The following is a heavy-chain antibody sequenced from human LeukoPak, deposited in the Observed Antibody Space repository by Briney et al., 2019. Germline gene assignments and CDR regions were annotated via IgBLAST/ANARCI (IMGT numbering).Heavy chain of an antibody. CDR1: GYTFTSYA. CDR3: ARATGFGSGIAGARGAPKYYFDY. Sequence: ASVKVSCKASGYTFTSYAMNWVRQAPGQGLEWMGWISPYNGNTDYAQNLQGRLTMTTDTSTSTAYMEVRSLRSDDTAVYYCARATGFGSGIAGARGAPKYYFDYWGQGTLVTVSS. D-gene: IGHD6-13*01. V-gene: IGHV1-18*01. J-gene: IGHJ4*02. CDR2: ISPYNGNT.